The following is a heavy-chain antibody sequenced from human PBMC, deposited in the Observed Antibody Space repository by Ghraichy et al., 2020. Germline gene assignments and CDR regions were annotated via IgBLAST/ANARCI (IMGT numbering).Heavy chain of an antibody. V-gene: IGHV4-31*03. D-gene: IGHD2-2*02. CDR1: GGSISSGGYY. CDR2: IYYSGST. Sequence: LSLTCTVSGGSISSGGYYWSWIRQHPGKGLEWIGYIYYSGSTYYNPSLKSRVTISVDTSKNQFSLKLSSVTAADTGVYYCARRYCSSTSCYINWFDPWGQGTLVTVSS. J-gene: IGHJ5*02. CDR3: ARRYCSSTSCYINWFDP.